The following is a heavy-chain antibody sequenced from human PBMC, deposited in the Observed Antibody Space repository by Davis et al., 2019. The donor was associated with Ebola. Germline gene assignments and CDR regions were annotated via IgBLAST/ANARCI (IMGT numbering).Heavy chain of an antibody. V-gene: IGHV4-59*01. Sequence: SETLSLTCNISGGSISFYYWNWIRQAPGKGLEWIGDIFYNGITNYNPSLKSRLTISIDTSKNQFTLKMTSVTAADTAVYYCARVYGDYTNYFDSWGQGTLVTVSS. CDR3: ARVYGDYTNYFDS. CDR2: IFYNGIT. J-gene: IGHJ4*02. D-gene: IGHD4-17*01. CDR1: GGSISFYY.